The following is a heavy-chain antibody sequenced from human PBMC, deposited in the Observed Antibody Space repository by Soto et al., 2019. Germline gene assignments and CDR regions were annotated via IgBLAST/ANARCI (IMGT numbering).Heavy chain of an antibody. J-gene: IGHJ4*02. Sequence: QVQLVQSGAEVKKPGASVKVSCKASGYTFTSYDIIWVRQATGQGLEWMGWMSPSSGTTGFVQKFQGRVTVTRDTSISSAYMEVTSLTSEDTAVYYYARTIYGVATYYFDYWGQGTLVTVSS. D-gene: IGHD3-3*01. V-gene: IGHV1-8*01. CDR3: ARTIYGVATYYFDY. CDR2: MSPSSGTT. CDR1: GYTFTSYD.